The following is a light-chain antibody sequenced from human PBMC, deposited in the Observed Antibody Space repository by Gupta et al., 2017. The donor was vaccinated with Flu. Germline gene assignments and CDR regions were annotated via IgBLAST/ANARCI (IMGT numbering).Light chain of an antibody. V-gene: IGLV2-14*01. CDR3: SSYTSTSSDVV. CDR2: EVT. Sequence: SSDVGAYVYVSCYHQHPGNAPKLVIYEVTTRPSGVPNRFSGAKSRNTASLSISGLQTEDEADYYCSSYTSTSSDVVFGGGTTLTVL. CDR1: SSDVGAYVY. J-gene: IGLJ2*01.